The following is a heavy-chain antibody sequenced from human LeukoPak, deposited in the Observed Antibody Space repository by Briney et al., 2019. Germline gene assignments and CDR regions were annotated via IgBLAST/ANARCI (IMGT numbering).Heavy chain of an antibody. CDR3: ARAAYYLGSGNYKWYFDF. CDR1: GGSISSDY. Sequence: PSETLSLTCTVSGGSISSDYWSWIRQPPGKGLEWIGYIYYSGSTNYNATLKSRVTISVDTSKNQFSLKLSSVTAADTAVYYCARAAYYLGSGNYKWYFDFWGQGTLATVSS. D-gene: IGHD3-10*01. V-gene: IGHV4-59*01. J-gene: IGHJ4*02. CDR2: IYYSGST.